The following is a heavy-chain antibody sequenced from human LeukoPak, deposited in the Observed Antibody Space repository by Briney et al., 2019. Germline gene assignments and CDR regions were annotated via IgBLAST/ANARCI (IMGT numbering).Heavy chain of an antibody. D-gene: IGHD4-23*01. CDR3: ARVIPTVEGNFDY. CDR2: MNPNSGNT. CDR1: GYTFTSYD. V-gene: IGHV1-8*01. Sequence: ASVKVSCKASGYTFTSYDINWVRQATGQGLEWMGWMNPNSGNTGYAQKLQGRVTMTTDTSTSTAYMELRSLRSDDTAVYYCARVIPTVEGNFDYWGQGTLVTVSS. J-gene: IGHJ4*02.